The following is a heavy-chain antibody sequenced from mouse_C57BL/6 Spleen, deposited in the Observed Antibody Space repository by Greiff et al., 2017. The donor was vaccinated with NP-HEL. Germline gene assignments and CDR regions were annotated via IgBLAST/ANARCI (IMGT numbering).Heavy chain of an antibody. CDR1: GFTFSSYG. Sequence: EVQRVESGGDLVKPGGSLKLSCAASGFTFSSYGMSWVRQTPDKRLEWVATISSGGSYTSYPDSVKGRFTISRANAKTTLYVQMSSLKSEDTAMDDYARLLSTTVVATGYFDVWGTGTTVTVSS. V-gene: IGHV5-6*01. D-gene: IGHD1-1*01. CDR2: ISSGGSYT. J-gene: IGHJ1*03. CDR3: ARLLSTTVVATGYFDV.